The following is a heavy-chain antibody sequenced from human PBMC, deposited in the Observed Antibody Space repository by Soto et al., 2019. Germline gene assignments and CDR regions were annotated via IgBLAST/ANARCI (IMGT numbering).Heavy chain of an antibody. J-gene: IGHJ6*02. D-gene: IGHD1-26*01. V-gene: IGHV1-69*13. CDR3: TSNTIVTPDYGLDV. CDR2: IIPIFGTA. CDR1: GGTFSSYA. Sequence: SVKVSCKASGGTFSSYAISWVRQAPGQGLEWMGGIIPIFGTANYAQKFQGRVTITADESTSTAYMELNSLRTEDTAVYYCTSNTIVTPDYGLDVWGQGTTVTVSS.